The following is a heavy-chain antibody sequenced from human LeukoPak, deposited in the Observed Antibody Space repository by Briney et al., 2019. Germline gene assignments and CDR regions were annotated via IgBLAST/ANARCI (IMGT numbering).Heavy chain of an antibody. CDR1: GYTFTNYG. V-gene: IGHV1-18*01. J-gene: IGHJ4*02. CDR3: ARDPCANGVCYFYF. D-gene: IGHD2-8*01. CDR2: ISAYNGNT. Sequence: ASVKVSCQASGYTFTNYGISWVRQAPGQGLEWMGWISAYNGNTNYAQKLQGRVTMTTDTSTSTAYMELRSLRSDDTAVYYCARDPCANGVCYFYFWGQGTLVTVSS.